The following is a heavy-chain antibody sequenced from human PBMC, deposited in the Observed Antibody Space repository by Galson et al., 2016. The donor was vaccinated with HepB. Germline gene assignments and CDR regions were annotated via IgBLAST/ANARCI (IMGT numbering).Heavy chain of an antibody. D-gene: IGHD3-3*02. CDR3: AGSAGGIMAQGISDYFDF. Sequence: SLRLSCAASGFSFSRHAMHWVRQAPGKGLEWVAVISNDGTRRYYTDSVKGRFSISRDNSKNTLYVQMNTLRTADTAVYYCAGSAGGIMAQGISDYFDFWGQGTLVTVSS. CDR1: GFSFSRHA. V-gene: IGHV3-30-3*01. J-gene: IGHJ4*02. CDR2: ISNDGTRR.